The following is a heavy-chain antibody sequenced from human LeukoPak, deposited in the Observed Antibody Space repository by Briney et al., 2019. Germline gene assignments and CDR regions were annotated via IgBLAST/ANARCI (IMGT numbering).Heavy chain of an antibody. J-gene: IGHJ3*02. D-gene: IGHD6-6*01. Sequence: GESLKISCKTSGYSFTTYWIGWVRQMPGKGLEWMGIIYPGDSDTRYSPSFQGQVTISADKSISTAYLQWSSLKASDTAMYYCARTPSIAAPGAFDIWGQGTMVTVSS. CDR1: GYSFTTYW. V-gene: IGHV5-51*01. CDR2: IYPGDSDT. CDR3: ARTPSIAAPGAFDI.